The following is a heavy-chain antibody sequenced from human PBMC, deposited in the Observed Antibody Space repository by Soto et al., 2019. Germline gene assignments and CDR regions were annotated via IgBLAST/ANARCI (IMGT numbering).Heavy chain of an antibody. CDR1: GGSFSEYY. J-gene: IGHJ4*02. CDR3: ARFKILDWSTYSFFFEY. CDR2: INHRGSS. V-gene: IGHV4-34*01. D-gene: IGHD3-3*01. Sequence: QVQLHQWGAGVLKSSETLSLTCAVSGGSFSEYYWSWIRQPPGKGLEWLGEINHRGSSHYNPSHSNRINMVVDASKNQFALKLNSVTAADTAVYYCARFKILDWSTYSFFFEYLGQGALVTVSS.